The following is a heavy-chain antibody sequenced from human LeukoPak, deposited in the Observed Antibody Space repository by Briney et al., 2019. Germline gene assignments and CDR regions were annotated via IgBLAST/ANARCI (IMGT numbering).Heavy chain of an antibody. V-gene: IGHV3-23*01. D-gene: IGHD6-6*01. J-gene: IGHJ4*02. CDR3: AKGSAASRPYYFDY. CDR1: GSTFSLYA. CDR2: ITDSGGDT. Sequence: GGSLRLSCVASGSTFSLYAMIWVRQAPGKGLEWVSAITDSGGDTYSSDSVKGRFTISRDNSKSTLYLQMDSLRGDDTAVYYCAKGSAASRPYYFDYWGQGALVTVSS.